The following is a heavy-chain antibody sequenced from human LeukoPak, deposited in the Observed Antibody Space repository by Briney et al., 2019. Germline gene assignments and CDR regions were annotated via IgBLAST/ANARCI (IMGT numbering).Heavy chain of an antibody. D-gene: IGHD3-22*01. CDR3: AKRGVVIRVILVGFHKEAYYFDS. CDR2: ISDSGGRT. CDR1: GITLSNYG. J-gene: IGHJ4*02. Sequence: GGSLRPSCAVSGITLSNYGMTWVRQAPGKGLEWVAGISDSGGRTNYADSVKGRFTISRDNPKNTLYLQMNSLRAEDTAVYFCAKRGVVIRVILVGFHKEAYYFDSWGQGALVTVSS. V-gene: IGHV3-23*01.